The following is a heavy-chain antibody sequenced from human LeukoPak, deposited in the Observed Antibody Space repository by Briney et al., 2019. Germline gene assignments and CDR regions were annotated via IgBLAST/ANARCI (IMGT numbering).Heavy chain of an antibody. CDR1: GYTFTGYY. CDR3: ARGRGGSGSQVGY. Sequence: ASVKVSCKASGYTFTGYYMHWVRQAPGQGLEWMGWINPNSGNTGYAQKFQGRVTMTRNTSISTAYMELSSLRSEDTAVYYCARGRGGSGSQVGYWGQGTLVTVSS. CDR2: INPNSGNT. J-gene: IGHJ4*02. D-gene: IGHD3-10*01. V-gene: IGHV1-8*02.